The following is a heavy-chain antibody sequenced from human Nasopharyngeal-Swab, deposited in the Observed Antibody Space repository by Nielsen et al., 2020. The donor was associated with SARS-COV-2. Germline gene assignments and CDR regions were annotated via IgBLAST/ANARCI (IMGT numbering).Heavy chain of an antibody. CDR2: ISTYTGDT. CDR3: ASPVEMSTT. D-gene: IGHD5-24*01. V-gene: IGHV1-18*01. J-gene: IGHJ5*02. Sequence: WVRQAPGQGLEWMGWISTYTGDTNYAQKFQGRVTMTTDPSTSTAYMELRSLRSEDTAVYYCASPVEMSTTWGQGTLVTVSS.